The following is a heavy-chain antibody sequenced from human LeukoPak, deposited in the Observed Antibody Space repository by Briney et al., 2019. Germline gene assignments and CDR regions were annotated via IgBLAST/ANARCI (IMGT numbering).Heavy chain of an antibody. Sequence: GGSLRLSCAASGFTFSNYGMSWVRQAPGRWLEWVSTISGSGESTYYADSVKGRFTISRDNSKNTVYLQLNSLRAEDTAVYFCAKDSATYGRFDYWGQGTLVTVSS. CDR2: ISGSGEST. CDR3: AKDSATYGRFDY. CDR1: GFTFSNYG. J-gene: IGHJ4*02. V-gene: IGHV3-23*01. D-gene: IGHD3-10*01.